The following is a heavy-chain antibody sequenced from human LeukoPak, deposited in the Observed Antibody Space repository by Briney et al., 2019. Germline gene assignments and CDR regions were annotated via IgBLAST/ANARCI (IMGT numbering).Heavy chain of an antibody. V-gene: IGHV3-74*01. J-gene: IGHJ4*02. CDR2: ISSDGTST. CDR1: GYTFSTYW. Sequence: GGSLRLSCAASGYTFSTYWMHWVRQAPGKGLVWVSRISSDGTSTSYADSVKGRFTISRDNAKNTLYLQMNSLRAEDTAVYHCTRVHYGDYVDYWGQGTLVTVSS. D-gene: IGHD4-17*01. CDR3: TRVHYGDYVDY.